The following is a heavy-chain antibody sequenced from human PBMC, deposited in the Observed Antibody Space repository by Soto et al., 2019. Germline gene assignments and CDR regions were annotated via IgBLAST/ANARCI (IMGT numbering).Heavy chain of an antibody. Sequence: PGGSLRLSCAASGFTFSTYWMTWVRQAPGKGLEWVANIKQDGSEKYYVDSVKGRFTISRDNSKNTVYLQMTNLRAEDTAMYYCAKDRGGMILVVTFDYWGQGSLVTVSS. V-gene: IGHV3-7*03. J-gene: IGHJ4*02. D-gene: IGHD3-22*01. CDR3: AKDRGGMILVVTFDY. CDR1: GFTFSTYW. CDR2: IKQDGSEK.